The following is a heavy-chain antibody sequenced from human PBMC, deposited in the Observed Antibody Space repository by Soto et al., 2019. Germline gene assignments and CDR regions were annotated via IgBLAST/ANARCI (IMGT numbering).Heavy chain of an antibody. D-gene: IGHD6-19*01. CDR2: MNPNTGNA. CDR3: ARVGRGTSGYFDY. V-gene: IGHV1-8*01. CDR1: GYTFTSYD. Sequence: QVQLVQSGAEVKKPGASVKVSCKASGYTFTSYDIHWVRQAPGQGLEWMGWMNPNTGNAASAQKFQGRVTMPRNTSISTAYMQLSSLRSEDTAVYFCARVGRGTSGYFDYWGQGTLVTVSS. J-gene: IGHJ4*02.